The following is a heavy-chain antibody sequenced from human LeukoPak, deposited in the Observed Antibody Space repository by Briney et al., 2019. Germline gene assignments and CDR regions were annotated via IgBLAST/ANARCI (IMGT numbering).Heavy chain of an antibody. CDR3: ARFSDYGEFELDY. Sequence: GSLRLSCAASGFTFSSYSMNWVRQAPGKGLEWVSSISSSSSYIYYADSVKGRFTISRDNAKNSLYLQMNSLRAEDTAVYYCARFSDYGEFELDYWGQGTLVTVSS. V-gene: IGHV3-21*01. J-gene: IGHJ4*02. CDR1: GFTFSSYS. CDR2: ISSSSSYI. D-gene: IGHD4-17*01.